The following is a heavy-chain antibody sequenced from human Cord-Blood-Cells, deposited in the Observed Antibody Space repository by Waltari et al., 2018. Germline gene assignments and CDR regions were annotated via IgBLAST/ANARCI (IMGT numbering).Heavy chain of an antibody. J-gene: IGHJ5*02. CDR3: ARGVSSWHNWFDP. CDR2: VSMCSIYK. CDR1: GFTFSSYS. D-gene: IGHD6-13*01. V-gene: IGHV3-21*01. Sequence: EVQLVESGGGLVKPGGSLRLSCAASGFTFSSYSVNWVRQAPGKGWELFSYVSMCSIYKYYAYSVNGPVTLSGDNAKNSLYLHRNSLRADDTAVYYCARGVSSWHNWFDPWGQRTLVTVSS.